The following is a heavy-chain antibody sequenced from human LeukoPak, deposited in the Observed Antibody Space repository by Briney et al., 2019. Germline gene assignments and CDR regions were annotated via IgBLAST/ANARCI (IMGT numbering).Heavy chain of an antibody. D-gene: IGHD4-17*01. CDR3: ARDLGGDYDY. CDR1: GFTFSSYD. CDR2: IGTAGDT. Sequence: PGGSLRLSCASSGFTFSSYDMHWVRQATGKGLERVSAIGTAGDTYYPGSVKGRFTISRENAKNSLYLQMNSLRAGDTAVYYCARDLGGDYDYWGQGTLVTVSS. V-gene: IGHV3-13*01. J-gene: IGHJ4*02.